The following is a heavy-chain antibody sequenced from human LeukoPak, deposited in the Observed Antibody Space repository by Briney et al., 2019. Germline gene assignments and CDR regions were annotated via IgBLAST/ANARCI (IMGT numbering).Heavy chain of an antibody. D-gene: IGHD4-23*01. CDR3: ARAHHNYYGGCYDH. J-gene: IGHJ4*02. Sequence: GESLRLSCVASGFSFSSYWMYWVRQAPGKGLVVVYRINGDGSTTHYADSVKGRFTISRDNAKNTLYLQMNSLGAEDTAVYYCARAHHNYYGGCYDHWGRGTLVTVSS. CDR1: GFSFSSYW. V-gene: IGHV3-74*01. CDR2: INGDGSTT.